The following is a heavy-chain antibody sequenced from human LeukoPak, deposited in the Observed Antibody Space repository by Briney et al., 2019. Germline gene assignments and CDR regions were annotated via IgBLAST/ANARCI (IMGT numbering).Heavy chain of an antibody. D-gene: IGHD2-2*01. Sequence: GASVKVSCKASGYTFTSYGISWVRQAPGQGLEWMGWISAYNGNTNYAQKLQGRVTMTTDTSTSTAYMGLRSLRSDDTAVYYCARDREYCSSTSCYFTAFDIWGQGTMVTVSS. CDR2: ISAYNGNT. J-gene: IGHJ3*02. CDR1: GYTFTSYG. V-gene: IGHV1-18*01. CDR3: ARDREYCSSTSCYFTAFDI.